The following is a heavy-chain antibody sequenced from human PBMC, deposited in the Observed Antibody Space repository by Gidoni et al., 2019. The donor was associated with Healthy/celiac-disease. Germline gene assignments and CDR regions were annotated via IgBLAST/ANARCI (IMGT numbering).Heavy chain of an antibody. CDR1: GFTVSSNY. CDR2: IDSGGST. D-gene: IGHD3-10*01. J-gene: IGHJ5*02. Sequence: EVQLVESGGGLVQPGGSLRLSCAASGFTVSSNYMSWVRQAPGKGLEWVSVIDSGGSTYYADSVKGRFTISRDNSKNTLYLQMNSLRAEDTAVYYCARDLGYYYGSGSYFDPWGQGTLVTVSS. CDR3: ARDLGYYYGSGSYFDP. V-gene: IGHV3-66*02.